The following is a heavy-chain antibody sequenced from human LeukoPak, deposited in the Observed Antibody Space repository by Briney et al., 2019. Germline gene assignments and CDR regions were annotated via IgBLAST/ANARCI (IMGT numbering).Heavy chain of an antibody. CDR3: ARVSSSWYQDWYFDL. J-gene: IGHJ2*01. CDR1: GVSISSSNSY. Sequence: SETLSLTCTVSGVSISSSNSYWGWIRQPPGKGLEWIGSIYYSGNTYYNASLKSQVSISIDTSKNQFSLRLTSVTAADTAVYYCARVSSSWYQDWYFDLWGRGTLVTVSS. V-gene: IGHV4-39*07. D-gene: IGHD6-13*01. CDR2: IYYSGNT.